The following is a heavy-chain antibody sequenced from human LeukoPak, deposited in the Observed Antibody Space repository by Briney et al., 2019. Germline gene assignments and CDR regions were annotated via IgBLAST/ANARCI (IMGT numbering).Heavy chain of an antibody. D-gene: IGHD3-22*01. CDR3: ARDLMIVMVEEEGSADY. CDR1: GFTFSTYE. Sequence: GGSLRLSCAASGFTFSTYEMNWVRQAPGKGLEWVSYISSSGSNRYYADSVRGRFTISRDNAKNSVYLQMNSLRAEDTAVYYCARDLMIVMVEEEGSADYWGQGTLVTVSS. J-gene: IGHJ4*02. CDR2: ISSSGSNR. V-gene: IGHV3-48*03.